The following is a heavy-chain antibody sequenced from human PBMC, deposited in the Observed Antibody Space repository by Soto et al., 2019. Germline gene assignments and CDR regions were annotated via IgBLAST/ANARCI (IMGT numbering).Heavy chain of an antibody. D-gene: IGHD6-19*01. CDR3: ATGAVAGYYFYY. V-gene: IGHV3-30-3*01. CDR1: GFTFSSYA. J-gene: IGHJ4*02. Sequence: QVQLVESGGGVVQPGRSLRLSCAASGFTFSSYAMHWVRQAPGKGLEWVAVISYDGSNKYYADSVKGRFTISRDNSKNTLYLQLNSLRAEDTAVYYCATGAVAGYYFYYWGQGTLVTVSS. CDR2: ISYDGSNK.